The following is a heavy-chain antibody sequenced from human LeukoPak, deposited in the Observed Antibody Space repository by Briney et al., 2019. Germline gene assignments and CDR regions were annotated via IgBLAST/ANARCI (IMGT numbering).Heavy chain of an antibody. Sequence: GGSVRLSCAASGFTFSSYGMHWVRQAPGKGLEGVAVIRYDGSNKYYADSVKRRLTISRDNSKNTLYLQMNSLRAEDTGVYYCAKAKDDDFWSGWYYFDYWGQGTLVTVSS. J-gene: IGHJ4*02. CDR3: AKAKDDDFWSGWYYFDY. V-gene: IGHV3-30*02. CDR2: IRYDGSNK. CDR1: GFTFSSYG. D-gene: IGHD3-3*01.